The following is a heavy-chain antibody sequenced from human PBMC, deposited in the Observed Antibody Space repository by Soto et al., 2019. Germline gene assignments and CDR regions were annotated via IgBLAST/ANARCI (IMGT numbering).Heavy chain of an antibody. CDR1: GVTVNTNY. CDR2: IESGGSI. V-gene: IGHV3-53*01. J-gene: IGHJ3*02. Sequence: EVQLVESGGGLMQPGGSLRLSCAASGVTVNTNYMSWVRQSPGKGLEWVSLIESGGSIYYADSVKGRFTISRDNFKHTLSLQMNSLRVEYTDVYYCASTAVWQNAFEIWGQGTLVSVAS. CDR3: ASTAVWQNAFEI. D-gene: IGHD3-16*01.